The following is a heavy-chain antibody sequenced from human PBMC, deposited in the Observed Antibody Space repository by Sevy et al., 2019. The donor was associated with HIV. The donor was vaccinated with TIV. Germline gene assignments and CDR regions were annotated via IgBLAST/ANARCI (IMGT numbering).Heavy chain of an antibody. D-gene: IGHD3-3*02. Sequence: GGSLRLSCTASGFIFGDCAMSWVRQAPGKGLEWVGFIRSKRNGAATDYAASVKGRFSISRDDSRNTVYLQMNSLKIEDTAVYYCSRVAFWGQGTPVTVSS. J-gene: IGHJ4*02. CDR3: SRVAF. CDR1: GFIFGDCA. V-gene: IGHV3-49*04. CDR2: IRSKRNGAAT.